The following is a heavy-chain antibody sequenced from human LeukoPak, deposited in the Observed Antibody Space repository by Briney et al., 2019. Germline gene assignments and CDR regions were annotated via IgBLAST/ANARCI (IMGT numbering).Heavy chain of an antibody. CDR1: GGSISSSSYY. CDR2: IYYSGST. V-gene: IGHV4-39*07. CDR3: ARGGYYYDSSGYYVDAFDI. Sequence: PSETLSLTCTVSGGSISSSSYYWGWIRQPPGKGLEWIGSIYYSGSTYYNPSLKSRVTISVDTSKNQFSLKLSSVTAADTAVYYCARGGYYYDSSGYYVDAFDIWGQGTMVTVSS. D-gene: IGHD3-22*01. J-gene: IGHJ3*02.